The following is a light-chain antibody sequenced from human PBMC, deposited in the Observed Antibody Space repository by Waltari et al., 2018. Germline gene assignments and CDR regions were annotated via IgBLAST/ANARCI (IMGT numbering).Light chain of an antibody. V-gene: IGLV8-61*01. CDR1: SGSVSPSYY. J-gene: IGLJ3*02. CDR3: VLYMGSGISV. Sequence: QTVVTQEPSFSVSPGGTVPLTCGLSSGSVSPSYYPRWYQQTPGQAPRTLIYNTNTRSSGVPDRFSGSILGNKAALTITGAQADDESDYYCVLYMGSGISVFGGGTKLTVL. CDR2: NTN.